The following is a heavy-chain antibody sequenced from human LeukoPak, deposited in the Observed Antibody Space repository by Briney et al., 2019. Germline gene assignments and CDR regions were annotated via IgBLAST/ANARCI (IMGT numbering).Heavy chain of an antibody. CDR3: ARDRAAADLDY. CDR2: ISGSGGST. Sequence: PGGSLRLSCAASGFTFSSYAMSWVRQAPGKGLESVSTISGSGGSTYYADSVKGRFTISKENSKNTLYLQMNSLRAEDTAVYYCARDRAAADLDYWGQGTLVTVSS. CDR1: GFTFSSYA. J-gene: IGHJ4*02. D-gene: IGHD6-13*01. V-gene: IGHV3-23*01.